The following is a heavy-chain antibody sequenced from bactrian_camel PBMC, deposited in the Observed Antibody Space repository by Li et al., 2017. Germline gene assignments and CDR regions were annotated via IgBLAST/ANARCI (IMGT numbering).Heavy chain of an antibody. V-gene: IGHV3S25*01. Sequence: QLVESGGGSVQTGGSLRLTCAASGRTDNRYCMAWFRQAPGKEREGVASIATDSGRTYYADSVKGRFTISRDNAKNTVYLQMSSLKPEGTGMYYCRAEPRFAYDSGDCGAITTPFGYWGQGTQVTVS. CDR1: GRTDNRYC. CDR2: IATDSGRT. D-gene: IGHD2*01. CDR3: RAEPRFAYDSGDCGAITTPFGY. J-gene: IGHJ6*01.